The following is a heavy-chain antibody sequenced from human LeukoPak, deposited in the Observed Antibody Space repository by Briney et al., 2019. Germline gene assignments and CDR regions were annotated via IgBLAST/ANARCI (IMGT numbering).Heavy chain of an antibody. Sequence: ASVKVSCKASGYTFTSYGISWVRQAPGQGLEWMGIINPSGGSTSYAQKFQGRVTMTRDMSTSTVYMELSSLRSEDTAVYYCARGLVSDGFDPWGQGTLVTVSS. CDR2: INPSGGST. V-gene: IGHV1-46*01. J-gene: IGHJ5*02. CDR3: ARGLVSDGFDP. CDR1: GYTFTSYG. D-gene: IGHD2-21*01.